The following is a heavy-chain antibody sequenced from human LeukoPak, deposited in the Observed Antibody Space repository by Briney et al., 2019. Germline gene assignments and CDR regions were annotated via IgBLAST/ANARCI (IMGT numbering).Heavy chain of an antibody. J-gene: IGHJ6*02. Sequence: SVKVSCKASGGTFSSYAISWVRQAPGQGLEWMGGIIPIFGTANYAQKFQGRVTITADESTSTAYMELSSLRSEDTAVYYCARDGLRFLYGMDVWGQGTTVTVSS. CDR2: IIPIFGTA. D-gene: IGHD3-3*01. V-gene: IGHV1-69*13. CDR1: GGTFSSYA. CDR3: ARDGLRFLYGMDV.